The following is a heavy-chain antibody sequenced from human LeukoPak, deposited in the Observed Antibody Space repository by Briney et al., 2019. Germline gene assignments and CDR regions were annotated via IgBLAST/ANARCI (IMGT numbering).Heavy chain of an antibody. Sequence: GGSLRLSCAASGFTFDDYAMHWVRHAPGKGLEWVSGISWNSGSIGYADSVKGRFTISRDNAKNSLYLQMNSLRAEDTALYYCAKDYYGSGSYPPHFDYWGQGTLVTVSS. CDR3: AKDYYGSGSYPPHFDY. D-gene: IGHD3-10*01. CDR2: ISWNSGSI. J-gene: IGHJ4*02. V-gene: IGHV3-9*01. CDR1: GFTFDDYA.